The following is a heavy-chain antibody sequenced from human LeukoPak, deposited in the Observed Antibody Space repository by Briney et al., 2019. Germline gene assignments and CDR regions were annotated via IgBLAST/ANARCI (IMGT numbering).Heavy chain of an antibody. D-gene: IGHD2-2*02. V-gene: IGHV3-23*01. J-gene: IGHJ4*02. Sequence: PGGSLRLSCAASGFTFSSYAMSWVRQAPGKGLEWVSAISGSGGSTYYADSVKGRFTISRDNSKNTLYLQMNSLRAEDTAVYYCAKNQFDIYCSSTSCYIDYWGQGTLVTVSS. CDR1: GFTFSSYA. CDR3: AKNQFDIYCSSTSCYIDY. CDR2: ISGSGGST.